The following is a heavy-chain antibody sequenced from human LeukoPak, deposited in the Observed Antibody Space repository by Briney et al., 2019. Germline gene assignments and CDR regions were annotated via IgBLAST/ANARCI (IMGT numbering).Heavy chain of an antibody. Sequence: GASVKVSCKASGYTFTGYYMHWVRQAPGQGLEWMGWIHPNSGGTNFAQSFQGRVTLTRDTSITTAYMDLRNLRSNDTAVYFCARTAYPSSPWFDPWGQGTLVTVSS. V-gene: IGHV1-2*02. J-gene: IGHJ5*02. CDR1: GYTFTGYY. CDR3: ARTAYPSSPWFDP. D-gene: IGHD6-6*01. CDR2: IHPNSGGT.